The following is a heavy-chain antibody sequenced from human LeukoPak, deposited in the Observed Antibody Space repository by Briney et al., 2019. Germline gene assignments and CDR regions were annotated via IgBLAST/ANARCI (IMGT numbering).Heavy chain of an antibody. Sequence: AESLKISCKASGYTFTHQWIGWVRQKSGSGLEWMGIIYPRDSDTRYSPSFQGHVTISADTSINTAYLEWSRLEASDTGIYYCARHSDVIGAIWGQGTLVTVSS. V-gene: IGHV5-51*01. CDR2: IYPRDSDT. CDR3: ARHSDVIGAI. CDR1: GYTFTHQW. J-gene: IGHJ4*02. D-gene: IGHD3-10*01.